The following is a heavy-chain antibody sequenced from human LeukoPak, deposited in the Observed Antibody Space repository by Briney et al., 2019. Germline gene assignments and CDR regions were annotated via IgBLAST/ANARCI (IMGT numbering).Heavy chain of an antibody. V-gene: IGHV3-30*04. J-gene: IGHJ4*02. CDR2: IFDENNK. Sequence: PGGSLRLSCTASGFTFSTFAMHWVRQAPGKGPEWVAVIFDENNKFHAESVKGRFTISRDNSMHTLYLQMNSLTTEDTAVYYCARDSIAAEPDYFDYWGQGTLVTVSS. D-gene: IGHD1-14*01. CDR3: ARDSIAAEPDYFDY. CDR1: GFTFSTFA.